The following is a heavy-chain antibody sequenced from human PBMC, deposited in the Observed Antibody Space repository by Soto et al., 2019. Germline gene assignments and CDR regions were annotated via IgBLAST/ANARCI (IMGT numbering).Heavy chain of an antibody. D-gene: IGHD5-18*01. CDR1: GFTFSSYG. J-gene: IGHJ6*02. Sequence: GGSLRLSCAASGFTFSSYGMHWVRQAPGKGLEWVAVISFDGSNKYYADSVKGRFTISRDNSKNTLYLQMNSLRAEDTAVYYCAKEGQFGQLWLSYYYGMDVWGQGTTVTVSS. V-gene: IGHV3-30*18. CDR3: AKEGQFGQLWLSYYYGMDV. CDR2: ISFDGSNK.